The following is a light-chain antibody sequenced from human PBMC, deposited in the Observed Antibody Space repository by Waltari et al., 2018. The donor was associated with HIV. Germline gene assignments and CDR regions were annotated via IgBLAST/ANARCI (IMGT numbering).Light chain of an antibody. V-gene: IGLV2-14*01. CDR3: SSYTSSSLVV. CDR2: EVS. Sequence: QSALTQPASVSGSPGQSITISCTGTSSDVGGYNYVSWYQQHPGKAHNLMIYEVSNRPSGVSNRFSGSKSGNTASLTISGLQAEDEADYYCSSYTSSSLVVFGGGTKLTVL. CDR1: SSDVGGYNY. J-gene: IGLJ2*01.